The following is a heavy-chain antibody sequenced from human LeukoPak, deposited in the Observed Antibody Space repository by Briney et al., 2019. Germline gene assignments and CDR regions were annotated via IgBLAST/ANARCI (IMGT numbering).Heavy chain of an antibody. Sequence: SETLSLTCTVSGGSISTYYWSWIRRPPGKGLEWIAYIHASGPTNYNPSLKSRITISVDTSKNQFSLKLSSVTAADTAVYYCARHDAGIAARPFDNWGQGALVAVSS. CDR3: ARHDAGIAARPFDN. CDR1: GGSISTYY. J-gene: IGHJ4*02. CDR2: IHASGPT. D-gene: IGHD6-6*01. V-gene: IGHV4-4*09.